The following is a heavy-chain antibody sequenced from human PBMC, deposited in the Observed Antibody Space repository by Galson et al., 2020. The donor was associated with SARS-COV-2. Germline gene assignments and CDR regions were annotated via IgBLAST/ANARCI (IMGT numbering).Heavy chain of an antibody. CDR1: GYTFTSYG. J-gene: IGHJ5*02. Sequence: ASVKVSCKASGYTFTSYGISWVRQAPGQGLEWMGWISAYNGNTNYAQKLQGRVTMTTYTSTSTAYMELRSLRSDDTAVYYCARSDLVVVPASSGTGMVGIVLPNWFDPWGQGTLVTVSS. CDR2: ISAYNGNT. CDR3: ARSDLVVVPASSGTGMVGIVLPNWFDP. D-gene: IGHD2-2*01. V-gene: IGHV1-18*01.